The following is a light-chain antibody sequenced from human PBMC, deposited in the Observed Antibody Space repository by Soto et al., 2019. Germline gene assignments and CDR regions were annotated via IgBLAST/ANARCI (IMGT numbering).Light chain of an antibody. CDR3: MQGTHWPWT. CDR2: EVS. V-gene: IGKV2-30*02. J-gene: IGKJ1*01. Sequence: DVVMTQSPLSLPVTLGQPASISCRSSQSLIHSDGNTYLSWFQQRPGQSPRRLIYEVSDRDSGVXDXSTGSESCTDFTLKISRVEAEDVGVYYCMQGTHWPWTFGQGTEVEIK. CDR1: QSLIHSDGNTY.